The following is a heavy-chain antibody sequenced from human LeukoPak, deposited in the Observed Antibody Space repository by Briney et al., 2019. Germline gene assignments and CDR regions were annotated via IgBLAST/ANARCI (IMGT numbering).Heavy chain of an antibody. J-gene: IGHJ4*02. Sequence: ALVKVSCKSSGYSFSDYPMHWVRQAPGQGLEWMGRINTNSGGTSYAQNFQGRVTMTRDTSISTTYMELSGLTSDDTAVYYCARGGSGSGYLYYFDSWGQGTLVSVSS. CDR3: ARGGSGSGYLYYFDS. D-gene: IGHD3-10*01. V-gene: IGHV1-2*02. CDR1: GYSFSDYP. CDR2: INTNSGGT.